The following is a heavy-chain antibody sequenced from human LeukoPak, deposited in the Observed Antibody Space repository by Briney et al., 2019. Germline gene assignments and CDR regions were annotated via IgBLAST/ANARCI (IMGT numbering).Heavy chain of an antibody. CDR2: IYYSGST. Sequence: SETLSRTCTVSGGSISSYYWSWIRQPPGKGLEWIGYIYYSGSTNYNPSLKSRVTISVDTSKNQFSLKLSSVTAADTAVYYCATRYSSSWDDAFDIWGQGTMVTVSS. D-gene: IGHD6-13*01. CDR1: GGSISSYY. J-gene: IGHJ3*02. V-gene: IGHV4-59*01. CDR3: ATRYSSSWDDAFDI.